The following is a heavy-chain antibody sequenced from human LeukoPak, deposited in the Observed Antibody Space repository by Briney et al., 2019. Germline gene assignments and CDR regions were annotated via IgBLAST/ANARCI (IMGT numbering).Heavy chain of an antibody. Sequence: SETLSLTCTVSGGSISSSSYYWGWIRQPPGKGLEWIGSIYYSGSTYYNPSLKSRVTISVDTSKNQFSLKLSSVTAADTAVYYCARDNRGERWLLDYWGQGTLVTVSS. CDR3: ARDNRGERWLLDY. D-gene: IGHD5-24*01. CDR2: IYYSGST. CDR1: GGSISSSSYY. J-gene: IGHJ4*02. V-gene: IGHV4-39*07.